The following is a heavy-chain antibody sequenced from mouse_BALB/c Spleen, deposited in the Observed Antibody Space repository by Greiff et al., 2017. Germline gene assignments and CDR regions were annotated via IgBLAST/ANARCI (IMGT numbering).Heavy chain of an antibody. J-gene: IGHJ2*01. CDR2: ISSGGSYT. CDR3: ARAGMGGPYYFDY. D-gene: IGHD1-1*02. Sequence: EVMLVESGGGLVKPGGSLKLSCAASGFTFSSYGMSWVRQTPDKRLEWVATISSGGSYTYYPDSVKGRFTISRDNAKNTLYLQMSSLKSEDTAMYYCARAGMGGPYYFDYWGQGTTLTVSS. CDR1: GFTFSSYG. V-gene: IGHV5-6*03.